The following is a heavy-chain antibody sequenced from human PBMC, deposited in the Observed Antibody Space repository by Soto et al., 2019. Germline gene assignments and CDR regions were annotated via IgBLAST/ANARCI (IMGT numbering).Heavy chain of an antibody. CDR3: AKDLGYYDSSGQKGDY. V-gene: IGHV3-30*18. J-gene: IGHJ4*02. CDR1: GFTFSSYG. Sequence: QVQLVESGGGVVQPGRSLRLSCAASGFTFSSYGMHWVRQAPGKGLEWVAVISYDGSNKYYADSVKGRFTISRDNSKNTLYLQMNSLRAEDMAVYYCAKDLGYYDSSGQKGDYWGQGTLVTVSS. CDR2: ISYDGSNK. D-gene: IGHD3-22*01.